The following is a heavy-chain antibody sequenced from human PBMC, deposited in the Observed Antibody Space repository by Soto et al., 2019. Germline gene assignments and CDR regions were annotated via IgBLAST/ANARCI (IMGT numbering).Heavy chain of an antibody. J-gene: IGHJ4*02. V-gene: IGHV3-7*03. D-gene: IGHD2-2*01. CDR1: GFTFSDYW. Sequence: GGSLRLSCAASGFTFSDYWMTWVRQAPGKGLEWVANIKQDGSEKYHVDSVEGRFTISRDNAKNSLYLQMSSLRAEDTAVYFCARACNSAQGPYYFGYWVQGT. CDR3: ARACNSAQGPYYFGY. CDR2: IKQDGSEK.